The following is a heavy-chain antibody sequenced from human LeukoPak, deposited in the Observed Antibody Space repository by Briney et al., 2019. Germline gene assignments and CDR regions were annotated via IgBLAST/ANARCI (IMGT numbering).Heavy chain of an antibody. CDR1: GFTFSYYS. CDR3: ARVGGSGSYSYMDV. Sequence: GGSLRLSCAASGFTFSYYSVNWVRQAPGKGLEWVSSISGGSSYTYYADSLKGRLTISRDNAKNSLYLQMNSLRAEDTAVYYCARVGGSGSYSYMDVWGKGTTVTVSS. D-gene: IGHD3-10*01. CDR2: ISGGSSYT. J-gene: IGHJ6*03. V-gene: IGHV3-21*01.